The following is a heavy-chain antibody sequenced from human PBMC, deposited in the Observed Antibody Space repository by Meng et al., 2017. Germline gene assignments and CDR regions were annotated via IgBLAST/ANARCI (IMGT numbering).Heavy chain of an antibody. J-gene: IGHJ4*02. CDR1: GGSISSYY. V-gene: IGHV4-59*01. Sequence: SETLSLTCTVSGGSISSYYWSWIRQPPGKGLEWIGYIYYSGSTNYNPSLKSRVTISVDTSKNQFSLKLSSVTAADTAVYYCASGYGDYSLFDYWGQGTLVTVSS. CDR3: ASGYGDYSLFDY. CDR2: IYYSGST. D-gene: IGHD4-17*01.